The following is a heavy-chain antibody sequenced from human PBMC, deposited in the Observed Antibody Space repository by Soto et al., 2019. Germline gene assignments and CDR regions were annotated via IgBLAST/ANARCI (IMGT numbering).Heavy chain of an antibody. CDR2: IWYDGSNK. CDR1: GFTFSSYG. J-gene: IGHJ4*02. V-gene: IGHV3-33*01. Sequence: QVQLVESGGGVVQPGRSLRLSCAASGFTFSSYGMHWVRQAPGKGLEWVAVIWYDGSNKYYADSVKGRFTIARDNSKNTLYLQMNSLRAEDTAVYYCARISGSHDYWGQGTLVTVSS. CDR3: ARISGSHDY. D-gene: IGHD1-26*01.